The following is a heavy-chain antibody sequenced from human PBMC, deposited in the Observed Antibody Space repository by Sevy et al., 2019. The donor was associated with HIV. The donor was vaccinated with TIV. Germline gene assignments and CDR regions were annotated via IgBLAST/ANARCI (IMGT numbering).Heavy chain of an antibody. CDR3: AKTLLRFLEWGALDY. J-gene: IGHJ4*02. D-gene: IGHD3-3*01. CDR2: ISGSGGST. V-gene: IGHV3-23*01. CDR1: GFTFSSYA. Sequence: GGSLRLSCAASGFTFSSYAMSWVRQAPGKGLEWVSAISGSGGSTYYADSVKGRFTISRDNSKNTLYLQMNSLRAGDTAVYYCAKTLLRFLEWGALDYWGQGTLVTASS.